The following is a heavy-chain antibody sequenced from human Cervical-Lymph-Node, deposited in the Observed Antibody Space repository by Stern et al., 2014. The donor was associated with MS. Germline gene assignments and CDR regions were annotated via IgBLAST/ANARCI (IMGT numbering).Heavy chain of an antibody. CDR3: TTDSGYNWFDP. CDR2: IKSKTDGGTT. D-gene: IGHD3-9*01. Sequence: EDQLVESGGGLVKPGGSLRLSCAASGFTFRNAWMSWVRQAPGKGLEWVGRIKSKTDGGTTDYAAPVKGRFSISRDDSKNRLYLQMNSLKTEDTALYYCTTDSGYNWFDPWGQGTLVTVSS. J-gene: IGHJ5*02. CDR1: GFTFRNAW. V-gene: IGHV3-15*01.